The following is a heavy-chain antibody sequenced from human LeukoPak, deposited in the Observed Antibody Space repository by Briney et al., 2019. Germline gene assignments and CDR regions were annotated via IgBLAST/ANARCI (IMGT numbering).Heavy chain of an antibody. CDR1: GYTFTSYG. V-gene: IGHV1-18*01. CDR2: ISAYNGNT. CDR3: AGEANNWNLNWFDP. J-gene: IGHJ5*02. D-gene: IGHD1-20*01. Sequence: ASVKVSCKASGYTFTSYGISWVRQAPGQGLEWMGWISAYNGNTNYAQKLQGRVTMTTDTSTSTAYMELRSLRSDDTAVYYCAGEANNWNLNWFDPWGQGTLVTVSS.